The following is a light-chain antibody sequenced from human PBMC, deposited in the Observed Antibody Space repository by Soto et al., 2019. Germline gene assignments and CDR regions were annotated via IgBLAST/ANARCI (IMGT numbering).Light chain of an antibody. CDR2: GAS. CDR3: QQYGSSPRS. J-gene: IGKJ1*01. CDR1: QSVSSTY. V-gene: IGKV3-20*01. Sequence: EIVLTQSPGTLSLSPGERATLSCRASQSVSSTYLAWYQHKLGQAPRLVIYGASSKASGIPDRFRGSGSGTDVTLTISRLEPEDFAVYYCQQYGSSPRSFGQGTKVEVK.